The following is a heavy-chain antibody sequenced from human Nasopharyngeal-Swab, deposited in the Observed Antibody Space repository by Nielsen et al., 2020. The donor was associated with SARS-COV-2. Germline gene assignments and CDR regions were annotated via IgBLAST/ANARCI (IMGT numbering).Heavy chain of an antibody. Sequence: VRQMPGKGLEWVAVISYDGSNKYYADSVKGRFTISRDNSKNTLYLQMNSLRAEDTAVYYCAKLDMVRGVTITSYAFDIWGQGTMVTVSS. CDR2: ISYDGSNK. J-gene: IGHJ3*02. V-gene: IGHV3-30*18. CDR3: AKLDMVRGVTITSYAFDI. D-gene: IGHD3-10*01.